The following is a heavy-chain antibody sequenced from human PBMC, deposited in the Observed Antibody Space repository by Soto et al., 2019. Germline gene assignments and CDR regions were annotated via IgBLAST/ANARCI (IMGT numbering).Heavy chain of an antibody. Sequence: ASVKVSCKASGYTFTSYAMHWVRQAPGQRLEWMGWINAGNGNTKYSQKFQGRVTITRDTSASTAYMELSSLRSEDTAVYYCATEDKRCSGGSCYSALGMDVWGKGTTVTVSS. CDR2: INAGNGNT. D-gene: IGHD2-15*01. V-gene: IGHV1-3*01. J-gene: IGHJ6*04. CDR3: ATEDKRCSGGSCYSALGMDV. CDR1: GYTFTSYA.